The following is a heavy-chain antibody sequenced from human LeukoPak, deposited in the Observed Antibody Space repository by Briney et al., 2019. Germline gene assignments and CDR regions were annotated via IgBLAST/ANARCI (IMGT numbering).Heavy chain of an antibody. D-gene: IGHD3-9*01. CDR1: GGTFSSYA. CDR2: IIPIFGTA. J-gene: IGHJ4*02. Sequence: ASVKVSCKASGGTFSSYAISWVRQAPGQGLEWMGGIIPIFGTANYAQKFQGRVTITTDESTSTAYMELSSLRSEDTAVYYCARNLGLDGGWLAYDYWGQGTLVTVSS. CDR3: ARNLGLDGGWLAYDY. V-gene: IGHV1-69*05.